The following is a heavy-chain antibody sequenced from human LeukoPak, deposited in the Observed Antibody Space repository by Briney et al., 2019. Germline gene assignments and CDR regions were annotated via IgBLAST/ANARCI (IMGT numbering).Heavy chain of an antibody. Sequence: SETLSLTCAVYGGSFSGYYWSWIRQPPGKGLEWIGENNHSGSTNYNPSLKSRVTISVDTSKNQFSLKLSSVTAADTAVYYCARLGAAAGEFDYWGQGTLVTVSS. D-gene: IGHD6-13*01. CDR3: ARLGAAAGEFDY. CDR2: NNHSGST. J-gene: IGHJ4*02. CDR1: GGSFSGYY. V-gene: IGHV4-34*01.